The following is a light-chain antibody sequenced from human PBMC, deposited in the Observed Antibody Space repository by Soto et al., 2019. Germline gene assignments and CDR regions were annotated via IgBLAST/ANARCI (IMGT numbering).Light chain of an antibody. J-gene: IGLJ1*01. CDR1: SSNIGSNY. CDR2: RNN. V-gene: IGLV1-47*01. Sequence: VLTQPPSASGTPGQRVTISCSGSSSNIGSNYVYWYQQLPGTAPKLLIYRNNQRPSGVPDRFSGSKSGTSASLAVSGLRSEDEADYYCAAWDDSLSGYVFGTGTKVTVL. CDR3: AAWDDSLSGYV.